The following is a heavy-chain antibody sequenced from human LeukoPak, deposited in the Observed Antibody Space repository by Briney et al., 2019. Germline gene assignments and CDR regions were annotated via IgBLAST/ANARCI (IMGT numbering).Heavy chain of an antibody. J-gene: IGHJ4*02. CDR1: GDSISNYY. V-gene: IGHV4-59*08. CDR3: ARHSETCSGGSCFLDYFDY. Sequence: SETLSLTCTVSGDSISNYYWSWIRQPPGEGLEWIGYIYYSGNTNYNPSLKSRPTISVDTPKNHFSLRLTSVTAADTAVYYCARHSETCSGGSCFLDYFDYWGQGTLVTVSS. D-gene: IGHD2-15*01. CDR2: IYYSGNT.